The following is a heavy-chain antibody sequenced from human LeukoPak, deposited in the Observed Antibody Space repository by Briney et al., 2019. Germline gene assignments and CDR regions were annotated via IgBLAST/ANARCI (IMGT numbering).Heavy chain of an antibody. CDR2: IYTSGST. J-gene: IGHJ4*02. CDR1: GGSISSYY. CDR3: ARHGRSPIYQFDY. Sequence: SETLSLTCTVSGGSISSYYWSWIRQPPGKGLEWIGYIYTSGSTNYNPSLKSRVTISVDTSKNQFSLKLSSVTAADTAVYYCARHGRSPIYQFDYWGQGTLVTVSS. V-gene: IGHV4-4*09. D-gene: IGHD2-2*01.